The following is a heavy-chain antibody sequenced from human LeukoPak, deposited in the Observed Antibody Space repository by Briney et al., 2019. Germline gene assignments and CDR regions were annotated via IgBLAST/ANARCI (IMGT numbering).Heavy chain of an antibody. D-gene: IGHD5-18*01. CDR2: ISGSGGST. J-gene: IGHJ4*02. CDR1: GFTFSSYA. Sequence: PGGSLRLSCAASGFTFSSYAMSWVRQAPGKGLEWVSAISGSGGSTYYADSAKGRFTISRDNSKNTLYLQMNSLRAEDTAVYYCAGQVAMVFDYWGQGTLVTVSS. CDR3: AGQVAMVFDY. V-gene: IGHV3-23*01.